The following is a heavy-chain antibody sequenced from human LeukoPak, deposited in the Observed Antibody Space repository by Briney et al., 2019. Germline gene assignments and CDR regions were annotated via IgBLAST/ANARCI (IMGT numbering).Heavy chain of an antibody. CDR2: ISHSGST. D-gene: IGHD1-26*01. J-gene: IGHJ4*02. CDR3: ARGVNSGYFDY. Sequence: SETLSLTCTVSGDSISSHKWWWCWVRQPPGKGLEWIGEISHSGSTSYNPSLKSRVTISVDTSKNQFSLKLTSVTAADTAVYYCARGVNSGYFDYCGQGTLVTVSS. V-gene: IGHV4-4*02. CDR1: GDSISSHKW.